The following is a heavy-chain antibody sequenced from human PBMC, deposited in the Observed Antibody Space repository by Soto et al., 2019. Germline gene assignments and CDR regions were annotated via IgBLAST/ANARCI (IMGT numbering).Heavy chain of an antibody. D-gene: IGHD2-15*01. CDR2: ISGSSSYI. Sequence: EVQLVEAGGGLGKPGGSLRLSCTASGLSFSSDSMNWVRQAPGKGLEWVSSISGSSSYIYYADSVKGRFTISRDNAKNSVYLQMNSLRAEDTAVYYCARGLGYCNVGSCSGAFDMWGQGTMVTVSS. CDR1: GLSFSSDS. J-gene: IGHJ3*02. CDR3: ARGLGYCNVGSCSGAFDM. V-gene: IGHV3-21*01.